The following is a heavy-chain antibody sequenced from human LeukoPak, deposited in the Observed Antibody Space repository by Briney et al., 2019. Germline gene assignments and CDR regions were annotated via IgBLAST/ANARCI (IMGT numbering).Heavy chain of an antibody. Sequence: ETLSLTCAVYGESFSGYYWSWIRQPPGKGLEWVASIKQDGSEKYYVDSVKGRFTISRDNAKNSLYLQMNSLRAEDTAVYYCARTGPYYYDSSGYYYFDYWGQGTLVTVSS. J-gene: IGHJ4*02. CDR3: ARTGPYYYDSSGYYYFDY. D-gene: IGHD3-22*01. CDR2: IKQDGSEK. CDR1: GESFSGYY. V-gene: IGHV3-7*01.